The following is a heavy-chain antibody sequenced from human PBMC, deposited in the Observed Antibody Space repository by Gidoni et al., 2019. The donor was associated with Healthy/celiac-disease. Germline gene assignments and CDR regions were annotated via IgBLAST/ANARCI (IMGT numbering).Heavy chain of an antibody. V-gene: IGHV3-15*01. J-gene: IGHJ4*02. CDR2: IKSKTDGGTT. CDR3: TTDPSIVVVTATHFDY. Sequence: SCAASGFTFSNAWMSWVRQAPGKGLEWVGRIKSKTDGGTTDYAAPVKGRFTISRDDSKNTLYLQMNSLKTEDTAVYYCTTDPSIVVVTATHFDYWGQGTLVTVSS. CDR1: GFTFSNAW. D-gene: IGHD2-21*02.